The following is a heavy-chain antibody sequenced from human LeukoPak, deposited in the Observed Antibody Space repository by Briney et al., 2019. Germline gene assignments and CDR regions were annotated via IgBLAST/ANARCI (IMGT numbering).Heavy chain of an antibody. CDR2: IYYSGST. V-gene: IGHV4-59*01. CDR3: AREGVTKYYSDY. J-gene: IGHJ4*02. CDR1: GGSISSYY. D-gene: IGHD4-11*01. Sequence: PSETLSLTCTVSGGSISSYYWSWIRQPPGKGLEWIGYIYYSGSTDYNPSLKSRVTISVDTSKNQFSLKLSSVTAADTAVYYCAREGVTKYYSDYWGQGTLVTVSS.